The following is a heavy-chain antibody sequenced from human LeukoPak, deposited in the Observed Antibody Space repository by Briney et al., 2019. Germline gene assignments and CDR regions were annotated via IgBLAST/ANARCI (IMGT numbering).Heavy chain of an antibody. CDR3: ASLAGWPKADY. J-gene: IGHJ4*02. Sequence: SETLSLTCTVSGGSISSGGYYWSWIRQHPGKGLEYIGNIYYSGSTYYNPSLKSRVTISVDTSKNQSSLKLSSVTAADTAVYYCASLAGWPKADYWGQGTLVTVSS. D-gene: IGHD6-13*01. V-gene: IGHV4-31*03. CDR1: GGSISSGGYY. CDR2: IYYSGST.